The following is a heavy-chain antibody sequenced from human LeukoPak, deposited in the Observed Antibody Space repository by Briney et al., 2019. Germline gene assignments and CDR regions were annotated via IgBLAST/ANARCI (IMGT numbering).Heavy chain of an antibody. CDR1: GFTFSNYD. CDR2: IRYDGGNK. CDR3: AKARVLAARPYNWFDP. V-gene: IGHV3-30*02. J-gene: IGHJ5*02. Sequence: GGSLRLSCAASGFTFSNYDMHWVRQAPAKGLEWVAFIRYDGGNKYYADSVKGRFTIFRDNSKNTLYLQMNSLRAEDTAVYYCAKARVLAARPYNWFDPWGQGTLVTVSS. D-gene: IGHD6-6*01.